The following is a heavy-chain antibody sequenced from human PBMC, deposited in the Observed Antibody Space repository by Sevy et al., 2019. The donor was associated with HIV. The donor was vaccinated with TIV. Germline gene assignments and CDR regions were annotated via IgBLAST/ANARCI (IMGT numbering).Heavy chain of an antibody. CDR2: IYYSRSS. CDR1: GDSISSYF. J-gene: IGHJ4*02. V-gene: IGHV4-59*01. Sequence: SETRSLTCNVSGDSISSYFWSWFRQPPGKGLEWIGYIYYSRSSEYNPSLRSRVTISIDTSKKYLSMKLTSVTAADTAVYYCARDSAVVPRALVYWGQGTLVTVSS. CDR3: ARDSAVVPRALVY. D-gene: IGHD2-15*01.